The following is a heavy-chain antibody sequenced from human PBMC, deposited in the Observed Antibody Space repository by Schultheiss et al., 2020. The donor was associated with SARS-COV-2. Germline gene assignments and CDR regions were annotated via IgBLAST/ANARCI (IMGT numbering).Heavy chain of an antibody. CDR3: ARGRHSSSLYYYDSSGRQYKVIYYFDY. J-gene: IGHJ4*02. Sequence: GGSLRLSCAASGFIFSTAWINWVRQAPGKGLEWVSAISGSGGRTYYADSVKGRFTISRDNARNTLYLEMNSLRAEDTAVYYCARGRHSSSLYYYDSSGRQYKVIYYFDYWGQGTLVTVSS. D-gene: IGHD3-22*01. V-gene: IGHV3-23*01. CDR2: ISGSGGRT. CDR1: GFIFSTAW.